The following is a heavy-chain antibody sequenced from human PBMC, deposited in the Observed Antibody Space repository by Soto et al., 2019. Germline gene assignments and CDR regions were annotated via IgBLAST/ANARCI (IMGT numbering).Heavy chain of an antibody. Sequence: QVQLVQSGAEVKKPGSSVKVSCKASGGTFSSYAISWVRQAPGQGLEWMGGIIPIFGTANYAQKFQGRVTITADESTSTAYMELSSLRSEDTAVYYCARGGTYYDILTGAYYFDYWGQGTLVTVSS. V-gene: IGHV1-69*12. CDR1: GGTFSSYA. CDR2: IIPIFGTA. D-gene: IGHD3-9*01. J-gene: IGHJ4*02. CDR3: ARGGTYYDILTGAYYFDY.